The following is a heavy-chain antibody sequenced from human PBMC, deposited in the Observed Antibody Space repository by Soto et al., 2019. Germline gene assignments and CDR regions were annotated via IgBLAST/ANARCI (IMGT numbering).Heavy chain of an antibody. CDR2: ISGDGSST. D-gene: IGHD3-9*01. CDR3: ARGPHQTIFTGIINY. J-gene: IGHJ4*02. Sequence: EVQLVESGGDLVQPGGSLRLSCAASGFTFSTYWMHWVRQAPGKGLVWVSRISGDGSSTSYADSVKGRFTISRDNAKNTLHLQMNSLRAEDTAIYFCARGPHQTIFTGIINYWGQGSLVTVSS. CDR1: GFTFSTYW. V-gene: IGHV3-74*01.